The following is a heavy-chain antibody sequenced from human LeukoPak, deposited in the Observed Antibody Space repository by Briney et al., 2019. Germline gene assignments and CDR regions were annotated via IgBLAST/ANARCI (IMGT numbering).Heavy chain of an antibody. CDR2: NDYSGST. J-gene: IGHJ6*03. D-gene: IGHD3-10*01. CDR1: GGPISTHY. Sequence: KPSETLSLTCIVSGGPISTHYWSWSRQPAGKGLEWIGYNDYSGSTNYNPSLKSRVTISVDTSKNQFSLKLNSVTAADTAVYYCARGATFRGTYYMDVWGKGTTVTVSS. CDR3: ARGATFRGTYYMDV. V-gene: IGHV4-59*11.